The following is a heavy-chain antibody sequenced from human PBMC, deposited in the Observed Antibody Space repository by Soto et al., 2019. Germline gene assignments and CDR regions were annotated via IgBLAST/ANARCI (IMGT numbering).Heavy chain of an antibody. D-gene: IGHD2-15*01. CDR1: GFTFSSYA. CDR3: AKGPRRVVVVAATNNYFNY. Sequence: PVGSLRLSCAASGFTFSSYAMSWVRQAPGKGLEWVSAISGSGGSTYYADPVKGRFTISRDNSKNTLYLQMNSLRAEDTAVYYCAKGPRRVVVVAATNNYFNYWGQGTLVTVSS. J-gene: IGHJ4*02. V-gene: IGHV3-23*01. CDR2: ISGSGGST.